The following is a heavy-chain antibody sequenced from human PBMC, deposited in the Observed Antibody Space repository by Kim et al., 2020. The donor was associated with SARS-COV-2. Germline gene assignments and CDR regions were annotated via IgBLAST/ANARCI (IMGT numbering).Heavy chain of an antibody. D-gene: IGHD4-4*01. CDR1: GGSISSGDYY. Sequence: SETLSLTCTVSGGSISSGDYYWSWIRQPPGKGLEWIGYIYYSGSTYYNPSLKSRVTISVDTSKNQFSLKLSSVTAADTAVYYCARDPTVTTRYYYYGMDVWGQGTTVTVSS. CDR2: IYYSGST. CDR3: ARDPTVTTRYYYYGMDV. V-gene: IGHV4-30-4*01. J-gene: IGHJ6*02.